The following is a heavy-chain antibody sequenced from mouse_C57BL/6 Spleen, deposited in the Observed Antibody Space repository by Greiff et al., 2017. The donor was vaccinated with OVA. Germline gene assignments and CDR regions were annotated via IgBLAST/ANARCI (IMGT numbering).Heavy chain of an antibody. CDR2: INPNNGGT. D-gene: IGHD1-1*01. V-gene: IGHV1-26*01. J-gene: IGHJ1*03. CDR3: APHYYGSTSYWYFDV. CDR1: GYTFTDYY. Sequence: VHVKQSGPELVKPGASVKISCKASGYTFTDYYMNWVKQSHGTSLEWIGDINPNNGGTSYNQKFKGKATLTVDKSSSTAYMELRSLTSEDSAVYYCAPHYYGSTSYWYFDVWGTGTTVTVSS.